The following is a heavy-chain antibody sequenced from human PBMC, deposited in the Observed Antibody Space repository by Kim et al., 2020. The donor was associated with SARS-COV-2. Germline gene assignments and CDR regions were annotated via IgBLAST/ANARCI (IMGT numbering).Heavy chain of an antibody. D-gene: IGHD3-10*01. CDR2: ISSSSSTI. J-gene: IGHJ2*01. Sequence: GGSLRLSCAASGFTFSSYSMNWVRQAPGKGLEWVSYISSSSSTIYYADSVKGRFTISRDNAKNSLYLQMNSLRDEDTAVYYCARDGYYGSGSPFGYFDLWGRGTLVTVSS. V-gene: IGHV3-48*02. CDR1: GFTFSSYS. CDR3: ARDGYYGSGSPFGYFDL.